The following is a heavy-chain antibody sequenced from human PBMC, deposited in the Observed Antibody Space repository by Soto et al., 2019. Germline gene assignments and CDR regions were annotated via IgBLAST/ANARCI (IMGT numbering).Heavy chain of an antibody. CDR2: IIPIFGTA. Sequence: GASVKVSCKASGGTFSSYAISWVRQAPGQGLEWMGGIIPIFGTANYAQKFQGRVTITADESTSTAYMELSSLRSEDTAVYYCARDCSGGSCYPYYYYGMDVWGQGTTVTVSS. CDR3: ARDCSGGSCYPYYYYGMDV. V-gene: IGHV1-69*13. CDR1: GGTFSSYA. D-gene: IGHD2-15*01. J-gene: IGHJ6*02.